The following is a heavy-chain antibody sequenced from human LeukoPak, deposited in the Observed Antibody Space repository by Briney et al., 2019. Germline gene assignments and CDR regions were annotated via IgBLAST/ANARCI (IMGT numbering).Heavy chain of an antibody. CDR3: ARERYYYGSGSHNPFDY. CDR1: GFTFSSYS. D-gene: IGHD3-10*01. CDR2: ISSSSSYI. J-gene: IGHJ4*02. Sequence: PGGSLRLSCAASGFTFSSYSMNWVRQAPGKGLEWVSSISSSSSYIYYADSVKGRFTISRDNAKNSLYLQMNSLRAEDTAVYYCARERYYYGSGSHNPFDYWGQGTLVTVSS. V-gene: IGHV3-21*01.